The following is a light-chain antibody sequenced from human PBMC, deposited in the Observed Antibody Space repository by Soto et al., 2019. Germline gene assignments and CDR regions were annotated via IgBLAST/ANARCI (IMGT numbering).Light chain of an antibody. CDR2: EVF. J-gene: IGLJ2*01. Sequence: QSALTQPDSVSGSLGQSISISCIGNSGDLGDFNSVSWYQQRPGKAPKLVIYEVFKRPSGVLDRFSGSKSGNTASLTVSGLHAEDEDDYYCTSCTSNYDLIFGGGTKVTVL. CDR1: SGDLGDFNS. CDR3: TSCTSNYDLI. V-gene: IGLV2-8*01.